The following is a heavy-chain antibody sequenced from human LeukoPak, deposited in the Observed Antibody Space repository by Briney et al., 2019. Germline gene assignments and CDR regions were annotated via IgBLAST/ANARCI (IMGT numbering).Heavy chain of an antibody. D-gene: IGHD3-3*01. CDR3: ARDGQKYYDFWSGYYYFDY. J-gene: IGHJ4*02. CDR2: ISYDGSNK. CDR1: GFTFSSYA. V-gene: IGHV3-30-3*01. Sequence: RSLRLSCAASGFTFSSYAMHWVRQAAGKGLEWVAVISYDGSNKYYADSVKGRFTISRDNSKNTLYLQMNSLRAEDTAVYYCARDGQKYYDFWSGYYYFDYWGQGTLVTVSS.